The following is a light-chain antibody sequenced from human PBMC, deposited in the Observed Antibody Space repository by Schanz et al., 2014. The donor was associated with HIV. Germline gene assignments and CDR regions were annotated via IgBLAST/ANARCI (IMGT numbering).Light chain of an antibody. CDR1: TSDIGASFD. Sequence: QSVLTQPPSVSAAPGQRVTISCTANTSDIGASFDVHWYQLLPGTAPKLLIYGNDNHPSGVPDRFSGSQSGTSASLAITGLQAEDEAEYYCSSYTTNTPLVVFGGGTKLTVL. J-gene: IGLJ2*01. V-gene: IGLV1-40*01. CDR3: SSYTTNTPLVV. CDR2: GND.